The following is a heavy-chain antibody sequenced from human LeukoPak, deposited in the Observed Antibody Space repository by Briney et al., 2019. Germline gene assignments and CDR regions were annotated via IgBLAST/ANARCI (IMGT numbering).Heavy chain of an antibody. V-gene: IGHV3-21*01. Sequence: GGSLRLSCAASGFTFSSYSMNWVRQAPGKGLEWVSSISSSSSYIYYADSVKGRFTISRDNAKNSLYLQMNSLRAEDTAVYYCARVGDSSGYLTDYWGQGTLVTVSS. CDR2: ISSSSSYI. CDR3: ARVGDSSGYLTDY. D-gene: IGHD3-22*01. CDR1: GFTFSSYS. J-gene: IGHJ4*02.